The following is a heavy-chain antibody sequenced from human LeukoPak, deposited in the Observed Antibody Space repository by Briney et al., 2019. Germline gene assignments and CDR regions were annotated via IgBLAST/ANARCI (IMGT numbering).Heavy chain of an antibody. CDR3: SGGDAFDI. V-gene: IGHV4-39*01. J-gene: IGHJ3*02. D-gene: IGHD3-10*01. CDR2: IYYSGST. CDR1: GGSISSSSYY. Sequence: AETLSLTCTVSGGSISSSSYYWGWIRQPPGKGLEWIGSIYYSGSTYYNPSLKSRVTISVDTSKNQFSLKLSSVTAADTAVYYCSGGDAFDIWGQGTIVTVSS.